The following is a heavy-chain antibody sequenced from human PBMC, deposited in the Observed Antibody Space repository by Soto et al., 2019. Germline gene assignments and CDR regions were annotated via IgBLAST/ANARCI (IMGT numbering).Heavy chain of an antibody. CDR1: GFTLSSYW. Sequence: EVQLVESGGGLVEPGGSLRLSCAASGFTLSSYWKHWVRQVPGKGLMWVSRINVDGSRTNYADSVKGRFTISRDNAKNTLYLQMNSLRGEDTAVYYCGRDLGNYDRYYLAYWGQGTLVTVSS. D-gene: IGHD1-7*01. J-gene: IGHJ4*02. CDR3: GRDLGNYDRYYLAY. CDR2: INVDGSRT. V-gene: IGHV3-74*01.